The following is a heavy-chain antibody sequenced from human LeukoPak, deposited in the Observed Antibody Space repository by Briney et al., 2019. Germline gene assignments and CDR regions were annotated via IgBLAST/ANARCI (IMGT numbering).Heavy chain of an antibody. CDR3: ARGHSGWYDY. Sequence: PGGSLRLSCVASGFSFSRYWMSWVRQAPGKGLEWVANIKEDGSEKYYVDSVKGRFTISRDNAKNSVYLQMNSLRAEDTAVYYCARGHSGWYDYWGQGTLVTVSS. D-gene: IGHD6-19*01. J-gene: IGHJ4*02. CDR2: IKEDGSEK. CDR1: GFSFSRYW. V-gene: IGHV3-7*03.